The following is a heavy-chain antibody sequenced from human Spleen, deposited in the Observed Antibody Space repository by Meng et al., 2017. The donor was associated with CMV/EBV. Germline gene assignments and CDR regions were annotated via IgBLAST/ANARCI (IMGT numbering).Heavy chain of an antibody. D-gene: IGHD3-22*01. CDR3: AKDPYYYDSSGYSYYFDY. CDR1: GFTFSSYG. Sequence: GESLKISCAASGFTFSSYGMHWVRQAPGKGLEWVAFIRYDGSNKYYADSVKGRFTISRDNSKNTLYLQMNSLRAEDTAMYYCAKDPYYYDSSGYSYYFDYWGQGTLVTVSS. CDR2: IRYDGSNK. V-gene: IGHV3-30*02. J-gene: IGHJ4*02.